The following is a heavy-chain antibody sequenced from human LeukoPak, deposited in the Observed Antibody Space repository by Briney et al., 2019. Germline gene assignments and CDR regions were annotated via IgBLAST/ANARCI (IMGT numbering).Heavy chain of an antibody. CDR1: GFTVSSNY. CDR2: IYSGGST. Sequence: PGGSLRLSCAASGFTVSSNYMSWVRQAPGKGLEWVSVIYSGGSTYYADSVKGRFTISRDNSKNTLYLQMNSLRAEDTAVYYCAREMKTYYYGSGTHGLDYWGQGTLVTVSS. V-gene: IGHV3-53*01. J-gene: IGHJ4*02. D-gene: IGHD3-10*01. CDR3: AREMKTYYYGSGTHGLDY.